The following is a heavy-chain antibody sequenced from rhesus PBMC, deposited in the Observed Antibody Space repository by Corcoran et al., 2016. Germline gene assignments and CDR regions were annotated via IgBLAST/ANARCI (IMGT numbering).Heavy chain of an antibody. CDR1: GGSVSGGYA. Sequence: QVQLQESGPGLVKPSETLSLTCAVSGGSVSGGYAWGWIRQPPGKGLEWIGSIYSSNGNTYYNPSLKSRVTISTDTSKNQFSLKLSSVTAADTAVYYCARTNGGFDYWGQGVLVTVSS. V-gene: IGHV4-76*01. D-gene: IGHD7-45*01. J-gene: IGHJ4*01. CDR3: ARTNGGFDY. CDR2: IYSSNGNT.